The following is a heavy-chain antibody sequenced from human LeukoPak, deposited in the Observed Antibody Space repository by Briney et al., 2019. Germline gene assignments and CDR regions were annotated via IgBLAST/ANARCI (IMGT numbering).Heavy chain of an antibody. CDR2: ISYDGSNK. D-gene: IGHD3-22*01. J-gene: IGHJ4*02. Sequence: PGGSLRLSCAASGFTFSSYGMHWVRQAPGKGLEWVAVISYDGSNKYYADSVKGRFTISRDNSKNTLYLQMNSLRAEDTAVYYCAREGLYYYDSSGYYGWGQGTLVTVSS. CDR3: AREGLYYYDSSGYYG. V-gene: IGHV3-30*03. CDR1: GFTFSSYG.